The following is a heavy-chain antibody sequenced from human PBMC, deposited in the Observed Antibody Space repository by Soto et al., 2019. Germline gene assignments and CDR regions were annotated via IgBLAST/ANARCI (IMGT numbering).Heavy chain of an antibody. CDR2: IKSKTDGGTT. Sequence: GGSLRLSCAASGFTFSNAWMSWVRQAPGEGLEWVGRIKSKTDGGTTDYAAPVKGRFTISRDDSKNTLYLQMNSLKTEDTAVYYCAVSAPYGDFFYYWGQGTLVTVSS. CDR3: AVSAPYGDFFYY. J-gene: IGHJ4*02. V-gene: IGHV3-15*01. D-gene: IGHD4-17*01. CDR1: GFTFSNAW.